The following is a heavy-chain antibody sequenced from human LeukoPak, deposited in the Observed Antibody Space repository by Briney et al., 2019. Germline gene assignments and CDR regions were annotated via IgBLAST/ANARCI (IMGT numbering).Heavy chain of an antibody. J-gene: IGHJ4*02. CDR1: GYTFTSYY. CDR3: ARAQTTGFGESLHY. CDR2: INPSGGST. V-gene: IGHV1-46*01. Sequence: ASVKVSCKASGYTFTSYYMHWVRQAPGQGLEWMGIINPSGGSTSYAQKFQGRVTMTRDTSTSTAYMEVRSLRSDDTAVYYCARAQTTGFGESLHYWGQGTLVTVSS. D-gene: IGHD3-10*01.